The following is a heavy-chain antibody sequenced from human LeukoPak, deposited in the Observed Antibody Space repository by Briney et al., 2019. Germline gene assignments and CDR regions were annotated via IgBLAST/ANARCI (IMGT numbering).Heavy chain of an antibody. CDR1: GFTFSRFT. V-gene: IGHV3-21*01. J-gene: IGHJ6*03. CDR2: ITSSSSYI. Sequence: VGSLRLSCAASGFTFSRFTMNWVRQAPGKGLEWVSSITSSSSYIYYADSVKGRFSISRDNAKNSLYLQMNTLRAEDTAVYYCAKDFSGWYEGGHYYSYYMDVWGKGTTVTISS. D-gene: IGHD6-19*01. CDR3: AKDFSGWYEGGHYYSYYMDV.